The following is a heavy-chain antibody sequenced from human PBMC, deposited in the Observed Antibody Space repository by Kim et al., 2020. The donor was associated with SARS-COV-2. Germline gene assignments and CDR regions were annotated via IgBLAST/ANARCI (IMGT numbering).Heavy chain of an antibody. D-gene: IGHD2-8*01. J-gene: IGHJ6*02. CDR3: ARPSYGSPMDYYYYGMDV. V-gene: IGHV1-69*01. Sequence: FQGRVTITADESKSTAYMELSSLRSEDTAVYYCARPSYGSPMDYYYYGMDVWGQGTTVTVSS.